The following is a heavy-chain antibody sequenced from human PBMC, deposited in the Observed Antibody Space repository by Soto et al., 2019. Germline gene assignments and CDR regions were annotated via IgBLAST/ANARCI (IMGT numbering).Heavy chain of an antibody. CDR2: ISGSGGST. CDR3: AKELRDYGSGSYYNVY. Sequence: GGSLRLSCAASGFTFSSYAMSWVRQAPGKGLEWVSAISGSGGSTYYADSVKGRFTISRDNSKNTLYLQMNSLRAEDTAVYYCAKELRDYGSGSYYNVYRGQGTLVTVSS. D-gene: IGHD3-10*01. CDR1: GFTFSSYA. V-gene: IGHV3-23*01. J-gene: IGHJ4*02.